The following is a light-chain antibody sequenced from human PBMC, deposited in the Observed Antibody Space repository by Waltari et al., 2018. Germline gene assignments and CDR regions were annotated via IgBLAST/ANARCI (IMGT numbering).Light chain of an antibody. V-gene: IGLV3-27*01. CDR1: VLTNNY. CDR3: FSAADNNLWV. Sequence: SSELTQPSSVSVSPGQTARITCSGDVLTNNYVPWFQQKPGQAPLLVIYRDIQRPSGIPERFSGSTSGTTVTLTISGAQIEDEADYYCFSAADNNLWVFGGGTKLTVL. J-gene: IGLJ3*02. CDR2: RDI.